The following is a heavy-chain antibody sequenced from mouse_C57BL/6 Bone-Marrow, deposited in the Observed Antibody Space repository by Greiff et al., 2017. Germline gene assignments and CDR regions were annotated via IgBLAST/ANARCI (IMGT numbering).Heavy chain of an antibody. V-gene: IGHV5-9-1*02. CDR3: TRYYYGSSPYWYFDV. D-gene: IGHD1-1*01. J-gene: IGHJ1*03. CDR2: ISSGGDYI. Sequence: EVMLVESGEGLVKPGGSLKLSCAASGFTFSSYAMSWVRQTPEKRLEWVAYISSGGDYIYYADTVKGRFTISRDNARNTLYLQMSSLKSEDTAMYYCTRYYYGSSPYWYFDVWGTGTTVTVSS. CDR1: GFTFSSYA.